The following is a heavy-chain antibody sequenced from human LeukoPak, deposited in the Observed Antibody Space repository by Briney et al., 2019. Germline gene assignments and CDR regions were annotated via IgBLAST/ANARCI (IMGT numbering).Heavy chain of an antibody. CDR1: GGTFSSHT. J-gene: IGHJ4*02. CDR2: ITPIFGTA. Sequence: WASVTVSCTASGGTFSSHTISWVRQTPGQGLEWMGGITPIFGTAKYAQKFQGRVTITAVESMSTAYMELSSLRSEDTAVYYCARGWLAETTVVTPYNYWGQGTLVTVSS. CDR3: ARGWLAETTVVTPYNY. D-gene: IGHD4-23*01. V-gene: IGHV1-69*13.